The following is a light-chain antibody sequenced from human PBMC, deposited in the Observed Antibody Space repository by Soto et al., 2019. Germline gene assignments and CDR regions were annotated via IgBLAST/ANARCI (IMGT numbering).Light chain of an antibody. J-gene: IGLJ2*01. CDR2: EVS. Sequence: QSVLTQPASVSGSAGQSITISCTGSSSDVGGYNHVSWYQQHPGKAPKLMIYEVSNRPSGVSNRFSGSKSGNTASLTISGLQAEDEADYYCSSYTTSTTRIIFGGGTKVTVL. CDR1: SSDVGGYNH. CDR3: SSYTTSTTRII. V-gene: IGLV2-14*01.